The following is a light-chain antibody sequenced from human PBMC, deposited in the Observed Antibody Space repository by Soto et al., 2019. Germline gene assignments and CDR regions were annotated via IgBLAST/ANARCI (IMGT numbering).Light chain of an antibody. CDR1: QGISGY. CDR3: QQLNSYPLT. J-gene: IGKJ4*01. CDR2: AAS. Sequence: IQLTQSPSSLSASVGDRVTITCRASQGISGYLAWYHQKPGKAPKLLIYAASTLQSGVPSRFSGSGSGTDFTLTISSLQPEDFATYYCQQLNSYPLTFGGGTKVEIK. V-gene: IGKV1-9*01.